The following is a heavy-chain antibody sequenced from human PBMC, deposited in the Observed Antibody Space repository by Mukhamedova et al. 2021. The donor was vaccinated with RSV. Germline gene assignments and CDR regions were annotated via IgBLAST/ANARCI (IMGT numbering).Heavy chain of an antibody. J-gene: IGHJ2*01. V-gene: IGHV3-23*01. Sequence: GKGLEWVSAIRGGGDTYYTDSVKDRFTVSKDNSKNTVYLQMHSLRVEDTALYYCAKAARFTSDFDLWGRGTLVTVSS. D-gene: IGHD3-10*01. CDR3: AKAARFTSDFDL. CDR2: IRGGGDT.